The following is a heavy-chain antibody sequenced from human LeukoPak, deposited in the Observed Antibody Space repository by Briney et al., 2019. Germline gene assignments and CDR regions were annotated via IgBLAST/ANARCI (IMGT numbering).Heavy chain of an antibody. V-gene: IGHV4-4*02. Sequence: SETLSLTCAVYGGSISSSNWWSWVRQPPGKGLEWIGEIYHSGSTNYNPSLKSRVTISVDKSKNQFSLKLSSVTAADTAVYYCAREAYDSSGYFYYFDYWGQGTLVTVSS. D-gene: IGHD3-22*01. J-gene: IGHJ4*02. CDR2: IYHSGST. CDR1: GGSISSSNW. CDR3: AREAYDSSGYFYYFDY.